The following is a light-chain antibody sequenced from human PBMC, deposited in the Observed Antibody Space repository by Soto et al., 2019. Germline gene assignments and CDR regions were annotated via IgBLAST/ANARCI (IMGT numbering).Light chain of an antibody. CDR1: QSVSRTY. Sequence: EIVLTQSPGTLSLSPGERATLSCRASQSVSRTYLAWYQQKPGQAPRLLIYGASSRATGIPDRVSGSGSGTDFTLTISRLEPEDFAVYYCQQYVSSPRTFGQGTKVDIK. J-gene: IGKJ1*01. CDR3: QQYVSSPRT. V-gene: IGKV3-20*01. CDR2: GAS.